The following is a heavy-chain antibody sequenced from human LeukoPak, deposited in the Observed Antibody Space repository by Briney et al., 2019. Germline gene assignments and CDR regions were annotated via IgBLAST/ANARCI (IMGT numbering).Heavy chain of an antibody. CDR2: IIPIFGTA. CDR1: GGTFSSYA. CDR3: ARGWIAETTVVTPYNY. J-gene: IGHJ4*02. D-gene: IGHD4-23*01. Sequence: SVKVSCKASGGTFSSYAISWVRQAPGQGLEWMGGIIPIFGTAHYAQKFQGRVTITVDESTSTAYMELKSLRSEDTAMYYCARGWIAETTVVTPYNYWGQGTLVTVSS. V-gene: IGHV1-69*13.